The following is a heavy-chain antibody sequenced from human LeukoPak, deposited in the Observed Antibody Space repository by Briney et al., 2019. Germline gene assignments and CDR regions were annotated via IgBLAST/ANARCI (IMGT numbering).Heavy chain of an antibody. Sequence: KASETLSLTCTVSGGSISSSNYYWGWIRQPPGKGLEWNGSLYYSGSTYYNPSLKSRVTISVDTSKNQFSLKLSSVTAADTDVYYCARCRRYSSGWYWFDPWGQGTLVTVSS. CDR3: ARCRRYSSGWYWFDP. CDR1: GGSISSSNYY. CDR2: LYYSGST. J-gene: IGHJ5*02. D-gene: IGHD6-19*01. V-gene: IGHV4-39*07.